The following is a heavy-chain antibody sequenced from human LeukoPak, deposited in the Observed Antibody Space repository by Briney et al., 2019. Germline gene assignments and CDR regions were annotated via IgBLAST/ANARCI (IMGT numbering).Heavy chain of an antibody. D-gene: IGHD3/OR15-3a*01. V-gene: IGHV4-34*01. CDR1: GGSFSGYY. J-gene: IGHJ4*02. CDR3: ARGAVDSRFDY. Sequence: SETLSLTCAVYGGSFSGYYWSWIRQPPGKGLEWMGEIKHSGSTNYNPSLKSRVTISVDTSKNQFSLKLSSVTAADTAVYYCARGAVDSRFDYWGQGTLVTVSS. CDR2: IKHSGST.